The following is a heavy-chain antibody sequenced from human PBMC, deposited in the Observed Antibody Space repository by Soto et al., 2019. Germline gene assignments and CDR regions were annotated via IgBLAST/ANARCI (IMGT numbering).Heavy chain of an antibody. J-gene: IGHJ4*02. CDR2: INSDGSIT. CDR3: TRDLGRVTASGN. V-gene: IGHV3-74*01. CDR1: GFTFSSYW. D-gene: IGHD6-13*01. Sequence: EVQLMESGGGLVQPGGSLRLSCAASGFTFSSYWTHWVRRPPGKGLVWVSRINSDGSITNYADSVKGRFTVSRDNAKNTLFLQMNSLRAEDTAIYYCTRDLGRVTASGNWGQGTLVTVSS.